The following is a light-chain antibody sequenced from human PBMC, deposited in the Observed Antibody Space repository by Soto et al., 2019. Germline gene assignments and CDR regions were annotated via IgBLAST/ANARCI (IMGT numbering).Light chain of an antibody. V-gene: IGKV1-5*03. CDR1: QTISSW. J-gene: IGKJ1*01. Sequence: DIQMTQSPSTLSGSVGDRVTITCRASQTISSWLAWYQQKPGKAPKLLIYKASTLKSGVPSRFSGSGSGTEFTLTISSLQPDDFAIYYCQHYKSYPWTFGQGTKVDI. CDR3: QHYKSYPWT. CDR2: KAS.